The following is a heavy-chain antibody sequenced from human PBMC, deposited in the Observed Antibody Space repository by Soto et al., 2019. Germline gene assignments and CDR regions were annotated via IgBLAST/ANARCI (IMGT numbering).Heavy chain of an antibody. CDR2: INHSGST. CDR3: ARVPPRYSKTYDY. V-gene: IGHV4-34*01. J-gene: IGHJ4*02. D-gene: IGHD6-13*01. Sequence: ASETLSLTCAVYGGSFSGYYWSWIRQPPGKGLEWIGEINHSGSTNYNPSLKSRVTISVDTSKNQFSLKLSSVTAADTAVYYCARVPPRYSKTYDYWGQGTLVTVSS. CDR1: GGSFSGYY.